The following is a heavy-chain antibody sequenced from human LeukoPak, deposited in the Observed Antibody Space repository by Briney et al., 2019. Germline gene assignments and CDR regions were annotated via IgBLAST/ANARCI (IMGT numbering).Heavy chain of an antibody. CDR1: GFTFSSYA. CDR3: AKALSSSWLAHP. V-gene: IGHV3-23*01. J-gene: IGHJ2*01. D-gene: IGHD6-13*01. CDR2: ISGSGGST. Sequence: GGSLRLSCAASGFTFSSYAMSWVRQAPGKGLEWVSAISGSGGSTYYADSVKGRFTISRDNSKNTLYLQMNSLRGEDTAVYYCAKALSSSWLAHPWGRGTLVTVSS.